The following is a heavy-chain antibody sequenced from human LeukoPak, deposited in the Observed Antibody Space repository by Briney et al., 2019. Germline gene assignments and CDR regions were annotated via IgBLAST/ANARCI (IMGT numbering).Heavy chain of an antibody. J-gene: IGHJ4*02. CDR2: INTNTGNP. CDR3: ARGDYETHGYQTR. V-gene: IGHV7-4-1*02. D-gene: IGHD3-22*01. CDR1: GYTFTSYA. Sequence: GASVKVSCKASGYTFTSYAIHWVRQAPGQRLEWMGWINTNTGNPTYAQGFTGRFVFSLDTSVSTAYLQISSLKADDTAMYYCARGDYETHGYQTRWGQGTLVTVSS.